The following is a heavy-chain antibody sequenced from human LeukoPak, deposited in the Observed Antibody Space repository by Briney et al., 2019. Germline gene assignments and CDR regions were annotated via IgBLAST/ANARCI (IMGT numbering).Heavy chain of an antibody. J-gene: IGHJ6*03. CDR2: ISAYNGNT. CDR3: ARVKAAGTPGYMDV. CDR1: GYTFTSYG. Sequence: ASVKVSCKASGYTFTSYGISWVRQAPGQGLEWMGWISAYNGNTNYAQKLQGRVTMTTDSSTSTAYMELRSLRSDDTAVYYCARVKAAGTPGYMDVWGKGTTVTVSS. D-gene: IGHD6-13*01. V-gene: IGHV1-18*01.